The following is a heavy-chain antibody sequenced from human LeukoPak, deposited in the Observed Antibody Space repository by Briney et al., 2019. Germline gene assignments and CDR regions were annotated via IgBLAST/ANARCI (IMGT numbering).Heavy chain of an antibody. V-gene: IGHV1-46*01. J-gene: IGHJ4*02. Sequence: ASVKVSCKASGYTFTSYYMHWARQAPGQGLEWMGIINPSGGSTSYAQKFQGRVTITRNTSISTAYMELSSLRSEDTAVYYCARPSNSSGFLSFDYWGQGTLVTVSS. CDR3: ARPSNSSGFLSFDY. CDR2: INPSGGST. CDR1: GYTFTSYY. D-gene: IGHD6-19*01.